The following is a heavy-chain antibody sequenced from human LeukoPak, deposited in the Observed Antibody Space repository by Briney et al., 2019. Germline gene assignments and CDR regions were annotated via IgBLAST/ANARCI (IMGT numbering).Heavy chain of an antibody. J-gene: IGHJ5*02. Sequence: GGSLRLSCAASGFTVSSYWMHWVRQAPGKGLVWVSRINSDGSSTDYADSVKGRFTISRDNAKNTLYVQMNSLRAEDTAVYYCARGRAIAFGKDWFDPWGQGTLVTVSS. V-gene: IGHV3-74*01. CDR3: ARGRAIAFGKDWFDP. D-gene: IGHD3-3*02. CDR1: GFTVSSYW. CDR2: INSDGSST.